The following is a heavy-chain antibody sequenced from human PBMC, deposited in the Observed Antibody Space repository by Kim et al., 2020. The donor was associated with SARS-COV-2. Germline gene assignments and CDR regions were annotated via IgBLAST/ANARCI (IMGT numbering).Heavy chain of an antibody. CDR1: GGSFSGYY. CDR2: INHSGST. J-gene: IGHJ1*01. D-gene: IGHD3-16*01. V-gene: IGHV4-34*01. CDR3: AYERIRGGEYFQH. Sequence: SETLSLTCAVYGGSFSGYYWSWIRQPPGKGLEWIGEINHSGSTNYNPSLKSRVTISVDTSKNQFSLKLSSVTAADTAVYYCAYERIRGGEYFQHWGQGTLVTVSS.